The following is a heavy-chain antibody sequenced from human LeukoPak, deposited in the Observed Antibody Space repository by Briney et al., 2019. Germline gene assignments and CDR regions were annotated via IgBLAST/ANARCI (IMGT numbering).Heavy chain of an antibody. D-gene: IGHD6-19*01. Sequence: ASVKVSCKASGYIFTRYAKHWVRQVPGQRLERMGWINAGNGNTKYSQKIQGRVTITRDTSASTAYMEVSSLRSEDTAVYYCARGIEASSGWYVIDYWGQGTLVTVSS. CDR1: GYIFTRYA. J-gene: IGHJ4*02. V-gene: IGHV1-3*01. CDR2: INAGNGNT. CDR3: ARGIEASSGWYVIDY.